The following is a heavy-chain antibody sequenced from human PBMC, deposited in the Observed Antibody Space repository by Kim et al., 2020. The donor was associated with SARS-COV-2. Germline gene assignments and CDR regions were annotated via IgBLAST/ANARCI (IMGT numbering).Heavy chain of an antibody. D-gene: IGHD5-12*01. Sequence: ASVKVSCKASGYTFTSYDINWVRQATGQGLEWMGWMNPNSGNTGYAQKFQGRVTMTRNTSISTAYMELSSLRSEDTAVYYCARGPWATIKGDYYYYGMDVWGQGTTVTVSS. J-gene: IGHJ6*02. V-gene: IGHV1-8*01. CDR3: ARGPWATIKGDYYYYGMDV. CDR1: GYTFTSYD. CDR2: MNPNSGNT.